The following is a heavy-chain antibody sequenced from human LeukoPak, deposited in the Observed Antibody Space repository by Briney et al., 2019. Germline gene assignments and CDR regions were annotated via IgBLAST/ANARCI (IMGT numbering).Heavy chain of an antibody. CDR2: ISSSSSYI. J-gene: IGHJ4*02. D-gene: IGHD6-19*01. Sequence: GGSLRLSCAASGFTFSSYSMNWVRQAPGKGLEWVSSISSSSSYIYYADSVKGRFTISRDNAKNTLYLQMNSLRAEDTALYYCARDAPYSSGWYGDGFDYWGQGTLVTVSS. CDR3: ARDAPYSSGWYGDGFDY. CDR1: GFTFSSYS. V-gene: IGHV3-21*04.